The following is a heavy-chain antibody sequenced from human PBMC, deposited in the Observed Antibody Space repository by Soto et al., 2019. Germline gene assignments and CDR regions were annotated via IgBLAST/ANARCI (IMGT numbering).Heavy chain of an antibody. CDR2: IFPYSGNT. CDR1: GYTFATYG. CDR3: ARGAQDPRYVGMDV. V-gene: IGHV1-18*04. Sequence: GASVKVSCKASGYTFATYGINWVRQAPGQGLEWMGWIFPYSGNTNYAQKFQGRVTMTTDTSTTTAYMELRSLRSDDTAVYYCARGAQDPRYVGMDVWGQGTTVTVSS. D-gene: IGHD5-12*01. J-gene: IGHJ6*02.